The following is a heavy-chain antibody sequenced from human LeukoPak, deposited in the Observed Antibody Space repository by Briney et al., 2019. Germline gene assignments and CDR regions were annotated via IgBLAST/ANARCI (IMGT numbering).Heavy chain of an antibody. J-gene: IGHJ5*02. CDR2: IYYSGST. Sequence: SETLSLTCTVSGGSISSYYWSWIRQPPGKGLEWIGYIYYSGSTNYNPSLKSRVTISVDTSKNQFSLKLSSVTAVDTAVYYCARDTVVRGITWFDPWGQGTLVTVSS. CDR1: GGSISSYY. V-gene: IGHV4-59*01. CDR3: ARDTVVRGITWFDP. D-gene: IGHD3-10*01.